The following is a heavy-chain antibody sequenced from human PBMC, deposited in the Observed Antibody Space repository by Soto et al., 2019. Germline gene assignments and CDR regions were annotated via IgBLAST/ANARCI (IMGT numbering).Heavy chain of an antibody. CDR1: GGSFSGYY. CDR2: INHSGST. D-gene: IGHD3-9*01. J-gene: IGHJ6*03. V-gene: IGHV4-34*01. Sequence: QVQLQQWGAGLLKPSETLSLTCAVYGGSFSGYYWSWIRQPPGKGLEWIGEINHSGSTNYNPSLKSRVTLSVDTSKNQFSLKLSSVTAADTAVYYCARGLGDILTGYYRGTDYYYYYMDVWGKGTTVTVSS. CDR3: ARGLGDILTGYYRGTDYYYYYMDV.